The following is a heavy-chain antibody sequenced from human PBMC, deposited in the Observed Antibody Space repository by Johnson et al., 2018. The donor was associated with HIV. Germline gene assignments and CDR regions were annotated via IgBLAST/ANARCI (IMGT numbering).Heavy chain of an antibody. J-gene: IGHJ3*02. D-gene: IGHD6-19*01. CDR2: INWNGGST. CDR3: ARDGGSGWYFAFDI. V-gene: IGHV3-20*04. CDR1: GFTFDDYG. Sequence: RLVESGGGVVRPGGSLRLSCAASGFTFDDYGMSWVRQAPGKGLEWVSGINWNGGSTGYADSVKGRFTISRDNAKNSLYLQMNSLRAEDTALYYCARDGGSGWYFAFDIWGQGTMVTVSS.